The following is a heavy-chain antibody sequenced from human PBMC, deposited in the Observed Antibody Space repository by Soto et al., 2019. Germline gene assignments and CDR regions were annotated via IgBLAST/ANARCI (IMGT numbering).Heavy chain of an antibody. J-gene: IGHJ3*02. V-gene: IGHV1-24*01. CDR3: ATGGIGWYDAFDI. CDR2: FDPEDGET. CDR1: GYTLTELS. D-gene: IGHD6-19*01. Sequence: ASVKVSCKVSGYTLTELSMHWVRQAPGKGLEGMGGFDPEDGETIYAQKFQGRVTMTEDTSTDTAYMELSSLRSEDTAVYYCATGGIGWYDAFDIWGQGTMVTVSS.